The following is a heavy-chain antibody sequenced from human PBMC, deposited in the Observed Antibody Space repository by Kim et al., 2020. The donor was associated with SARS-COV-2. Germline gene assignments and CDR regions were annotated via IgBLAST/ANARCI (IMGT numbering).Heavy chain of an antibody. CDR2: INAGNGNT. CDR1: GYTFTSYA. D-gene: IGHD1-26*01. CDR3: ARDTLAPQWELLRGSLDY. V-gene: IGHV1-3*01. J-gene: IGHJ4*02. Sequence: ASVKVSCKASGYTFTSYAMHWVRQAPGQRLEWMGWINAGNGNTKYSQKFQGRVTITRDTSASTAYMELSSLRSEDTAVYYCARDTLAPQWELLRGSLDYWGQGTLVTVSS.